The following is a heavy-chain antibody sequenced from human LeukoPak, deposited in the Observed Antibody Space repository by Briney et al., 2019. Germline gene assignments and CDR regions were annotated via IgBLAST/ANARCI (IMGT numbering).Heavy chain of an antibody. CDR2: IYYSGST. J-gene: IGHJ4*02. V-gene: IGHV4-61*08. Sequence: PSQTLSLTCAVSGGSISSGGYYWSWIRQPPGKGLEWIGYIYYSGSTNYNPSLKSRVTISVDTSKNQFSLKLSSVTAADTAVYYCARMYSSGWYPKAYYFDYWGQGTLVTVSS. CDR1: GGSISSGGYY. D-gene: IGHD6-19*01. CDR3: ARMYSSGWYPKAYYFDY.